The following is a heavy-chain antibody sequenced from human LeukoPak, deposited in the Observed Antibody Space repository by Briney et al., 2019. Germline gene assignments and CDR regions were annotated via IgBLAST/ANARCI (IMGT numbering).Heavy chain of an antibody. V-gene: IGHV3-30*02. Sequence: GGSLRLSCAASGFTFSGYGMHWVRQAPGKGLEWVAFIRYDGSNKYYADSVKGRFTISRDNSKNTLYLQMNSLRAEDTAVYYCAKDFIAVSTVTTGWFDPWGQGTLVTVSS. CDR2: IRYDGSNK. J-gene: IGHJ5*02. CDR1: GFTFSGYG. D-gene: IGHD4-17*01. CDR3: AKDFIAVSTVTTGWFDP.